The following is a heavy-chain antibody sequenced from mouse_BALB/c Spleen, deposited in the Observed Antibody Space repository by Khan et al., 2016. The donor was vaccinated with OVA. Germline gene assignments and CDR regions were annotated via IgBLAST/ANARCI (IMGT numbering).Heavy chain of an antibody. D-gene: IGHD2-2*01. Sequence: QVQLQQSGAELVKPGASVRLSCKASGYTFTSYYLYWVKQRPGQGLEWIGDINPSSGGTNFNEKFTSKATLTVDKSSSTAYIQLNSLTSEDSAVYYCTRSGYGSFAYWGQGTLVTVSA. CDR3: TRSGYGSFAY. CDR2: INPSSGGT. CDR1: GYTFTSYY. J-gene: IGHJ3*01. V-gene: IGHV1S81*02.